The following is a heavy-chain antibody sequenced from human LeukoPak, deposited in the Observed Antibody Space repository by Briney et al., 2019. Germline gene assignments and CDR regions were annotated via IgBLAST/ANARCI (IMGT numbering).Heavy chain of an antibody. J-gene: IGHJ3*01. CDR3: ANADRYCSSGSCPVPDAFDF. D-gene: IGHD2-15*01. CDR1: GGSFSGYY. V-gene: IGHV4-34*01. CDR2: IYHSGST. Sequence: PSETLSLTCAVYGGSFSGYYWSWIRQPPGKGLEWIGYIYHSGSTYYNPSLKSRVTISVDRSKNQFSLKLSSVTAADTAVYYCANADRYCSSGSCPVPDAFDFWGQGTMVTVSS.